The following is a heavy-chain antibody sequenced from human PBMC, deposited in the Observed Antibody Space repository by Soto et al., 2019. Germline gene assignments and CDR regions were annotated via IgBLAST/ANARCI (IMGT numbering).Heavy chain of an antibody. CDR1: GASIRSGGYY. CDR2: IYYTGST. J-gene: IGHJ4*02. Sequence: TASETLSLPCSVSGASIRSGGYYWSWPRQSPGKGLEWIGHIYYTGSTFYSPSLKSRLTISLDTSKSQFSLDLRSVTAADTAMYYCARIEMASIKWGRGTLVTVSS. V-gene: IGHV4-31*03. CDR3: ARIEMASIK.